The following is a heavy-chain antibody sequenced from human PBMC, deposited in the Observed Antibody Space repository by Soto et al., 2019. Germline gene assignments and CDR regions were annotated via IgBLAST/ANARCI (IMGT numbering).Heavy chain of an antibody. CDR1: GGSFSGYY. J-gene: IGHJ5*02. CDR2: INHSGST. V-gene: IGHV4-34*01. CDR3: ARGRPEYDFEPSNWCPP. D-gene: IGHD3-3*01. Sequence: QVQLQQWGAGLLKPSETLSLTCAVYGGSFSGYYWSWIRQPPVKGLEWIGEINHSGSTNYNPSLQSRVTISVDTSKNQFSHRLSAANATDTAVSYCARGRPEYDFEPSNWCPPWGKGTLVTVSS.